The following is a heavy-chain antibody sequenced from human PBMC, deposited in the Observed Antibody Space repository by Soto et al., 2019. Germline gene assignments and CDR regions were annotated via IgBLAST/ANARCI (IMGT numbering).Heavy chain of an antibody. Sequence: GGSLRLSCAASGFTFSSYGMHWVRQAPGKGLEWVAVISYDGSNKYYADSVKGRFTISRDNSKNTLYLQMNSLRAEDTAVYYCAKDPPYSVYDFWSGYYYYYYGMDVWGQGTTVTVSS. CDR1: GFTFSSYG. D-gene: IGHD3-3*01. CDR3: AKDPPYSVYDFWSGYYYYYYGMDV. V-gene: IGHV3-30*18. J-gene: IGHJ6*02. CDR2: ISYDGSNK.